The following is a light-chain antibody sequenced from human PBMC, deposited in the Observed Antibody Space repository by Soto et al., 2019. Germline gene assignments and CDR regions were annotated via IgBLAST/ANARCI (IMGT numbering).Light chain of an antibody. Sequence: EIVMTQSPATLSVSPGEGATLSCRASQSVSTNLAWYQQTPGQAPRLLIYGASTRATGIPARFSGSGSGTEFTLTISSLQSEDFAVYFCQHYNNWPPYTFGQGTKLEIK. V-gene: IGKV3D-15*01. CDR2: GAS. CDR3: QHYNNWPPYT. J-gene: IGKJ2*01. CDR1: QSVSTN.